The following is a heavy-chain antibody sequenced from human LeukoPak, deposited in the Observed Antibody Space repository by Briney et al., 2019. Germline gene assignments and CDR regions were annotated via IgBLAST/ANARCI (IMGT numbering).Heavy chain of an antibody. CDR2: INRDGSTT. J-gene: IGHJ4*02. V-gene: IGHV3-74*01. D-gene: IGHD6-19*01. CDR3: ASFSDSSGWYYFDY. CDR1: GFTFSNYW. Sequence: GGSLRLSCAASGFTFSNYWMHWVRQAPGKGLVWVSRINRDGSTTSYADSVKGRFTISRDNAQNTLYLQMNSLRAEDTALYYCASFSDSSGWYYFDYWGQGTLVTVSS.